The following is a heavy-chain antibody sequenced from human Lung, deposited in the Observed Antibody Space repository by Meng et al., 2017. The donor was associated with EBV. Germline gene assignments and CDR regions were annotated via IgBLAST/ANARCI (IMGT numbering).Heavy chain of an antibody. Sequence: QRVESGGGLVQPGGSLRLSCTASVSGFLFNTFWMHWVRQVPGKGLMWVARIKSDGSTSSYADAVKGRFSVSRDNAKNTLYLQMASLRDDDTAVYYCAAGHYLDYWGQGTLVTVSS. V-gene: IGHV3-74*01. J-gene: IGHJ4*02. CDR2: IKSDGSTS. CDR1: GFLFNTFW. CDR3: AAGHYLDY.